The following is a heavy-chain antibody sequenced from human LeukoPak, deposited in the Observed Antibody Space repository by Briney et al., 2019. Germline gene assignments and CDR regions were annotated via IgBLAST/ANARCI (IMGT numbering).Heavy chain of an antibody. D-gene: IGHD2-8*01. CDR3: ARGAVDVLMVYAIPRDHYYYYMDV. V-gene: IGHV1-8*03. CDR1: GYTFTSYD. CDR2: MNPNSGNT. Sequence: ASVKVSCKASGYTFTSYDINWVRQATGQGLEWMGWMNPNSGNTGYAQKFQGRVTITRNTSISTAYMELSSLRSEDTAVYYCARGAVDVLMVYAIPRDHYYYYMDVWGKGTTVTVSS. J-gene: IGHJ6*03.